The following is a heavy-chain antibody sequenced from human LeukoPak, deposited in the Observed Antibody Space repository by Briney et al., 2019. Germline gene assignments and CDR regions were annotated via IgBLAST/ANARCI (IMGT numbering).Heavy chain of an antibody. CDR3: ARGGLDNWFDP. D-gene: IGHD5-12*01. CDR2: INHSGST. Sequence: SETLSLTCAVYGVSFSNYYWSWIRQPPEKGLEWIGEINHSGSTNYNPPLKSRVTISIDTSKNQFSLKLTSVTAADTAEYYCARGGLDNWFDPWGQGTLVSVSS. CDR1: GVSFSNYY. J-gene: IGHJ5*02. V-gene: IGHV4-34*01.